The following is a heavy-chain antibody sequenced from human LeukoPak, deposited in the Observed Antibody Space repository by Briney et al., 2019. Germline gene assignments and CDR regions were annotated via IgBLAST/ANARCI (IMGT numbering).Heavy chain of an antibody. Sequence: GGALRLSCAASGFTIGPYAMYWVRHGPGRGLEWVSVIKADGSGTFYADSVRGRFTTSRDNSKNSLYLQMNSLTSGDTALYYCATWAFYHNLDVWGQGTTVIVSS. CDR1: GFTIGPYA. CDR3: ATWAFYHNLDV. V-gene: IGHV3-43*02. D-gene: IGHD2/OR15-2a*01. CDR2: IKADGSGT. J-gene: IGHJ6*02.